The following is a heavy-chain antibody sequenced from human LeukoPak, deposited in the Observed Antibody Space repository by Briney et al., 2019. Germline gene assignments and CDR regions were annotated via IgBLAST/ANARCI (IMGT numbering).Heavy chain of an antibody. CDR3: ARGVVGATTDAFDI. CDR1: GGTFSSYA. CDR2: IIPIFGTA. V-gene: IGHV1-69*13. J-gene: IGHJ3*02. D-gene: IGHD1-26*01. Sequence: SVKVSCKASGGTFSSYAISWVRQAPGQGLEWMGGIIPIFGTANYAQKFQGRVTITADESTSTAYMELSSLRSEDTAVYYCARGVVGATTDAFDIWGQGTMVTVSS.